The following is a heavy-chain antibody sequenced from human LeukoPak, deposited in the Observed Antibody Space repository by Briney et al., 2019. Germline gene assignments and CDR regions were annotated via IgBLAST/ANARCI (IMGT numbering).Heavy chain of an antibody. J-gene: IGHJ6*03. CDR1: GYTFTSYG. Sequence: ASVKVSCKASGYTFTSYGISWVRQAPGQGLEWMGWISAYNGNTNYAQKLQGRVTVTTDTSTSTAYMGLRSLRSDDTAVYYCASLGTFYDSSGYPNYYYYMDVWGKGTTVTVSS. CDR2: ISAYNGNT. D-gene: IGHD3-22*01. V-gene: IGHV1-18*01. CDR3: ASLGTFYDSSGYPNYYYYMDV.